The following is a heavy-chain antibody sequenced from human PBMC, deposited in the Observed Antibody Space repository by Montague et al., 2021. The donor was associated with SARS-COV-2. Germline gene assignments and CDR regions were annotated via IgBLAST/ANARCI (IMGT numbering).Heavy chain of an antibody. CDR3: ARGGSWLYYFDY. D-gene: IGHD6-13*01. Sequence: CAISGDSVASNSVACKSDRQTPSRDFEWQGRTYYRSKWYNDYAVSVKSRITINPDTSKNQFSLQLNSVTPEDTAVYYCARGGSWLYYFDYWGQGTLVTVSS. J-gene: IGHJ4*02. V-gene: IGHV6-1*01. CDR2: TYYRSKWYN. CDR1: GDSVASNSVA.